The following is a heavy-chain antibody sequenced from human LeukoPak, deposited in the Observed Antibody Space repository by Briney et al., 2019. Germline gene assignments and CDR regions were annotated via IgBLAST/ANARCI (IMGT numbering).Heavy chain of an antibody. D-gene: IGHD3-10*01. CDR1: GFSFNIYS. CDR2: LSSSSNYI. J-gene: IGHJ4*02. CDR3: TRPISFFGGLRQGYDS. V-gene: IGHV3-21*01. Sequence: GESLRLSCAASGFSFNIYSMNWVRQAPGKGLEWVASLSSSSNYIYHADSVRGRFTISRDNAKNSLYLQMNSLRAEDTAVYYCTRPISFFGGLRQGYDSWGQGTLVTVAS.